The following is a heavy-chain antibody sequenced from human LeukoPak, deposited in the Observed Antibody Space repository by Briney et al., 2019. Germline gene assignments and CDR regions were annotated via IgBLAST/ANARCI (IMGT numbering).Heavy chain of an antibody. D-gene: IGHD4-11*01. CDR1: GGSFSGYY. V-gene: IGHV4-34*01. CDR2: INHSGST. J-gene: IGHJ4*02. Sequence: PSETLSLTCAVYGGSFSGYYWSWIRQPPGKGLEWIGEINHSGSTNYNPSLKSRVTISVDTSKNQFSLKLSSVTAADTAVYYCARGTVTTGYFDYWGQGTLITVSS. CDR3: ARGTVTTGYFDY.